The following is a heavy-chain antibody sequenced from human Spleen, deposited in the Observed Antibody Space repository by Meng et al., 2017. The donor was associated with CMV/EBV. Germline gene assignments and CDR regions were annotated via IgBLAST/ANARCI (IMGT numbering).Heavy chain of an antibody. J-gene: IGHJ4*02. V-gene: IGHV1-2*02. CDR1: GYTFTGYY. D-gene: IGHD6-6*01. CDR3: ARFKVGSSYDY. CDR2: INPNSGGT. Sequence: QGQLGQFGAGVKKPGASGKVSCKASGYTFTGYYMHWVRQAPGQGLEWMGWINPNSGGTNYAQKFQGRVTMTRDTSISTAYMELSRLRSDDTAVYYCARFKVGSSYDYWGQGTLVTVSS.